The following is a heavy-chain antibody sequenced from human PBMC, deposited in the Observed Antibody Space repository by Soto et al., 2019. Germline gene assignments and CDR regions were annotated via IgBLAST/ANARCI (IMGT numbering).Heavy chain of an antibody. D-gene: IGHD2-2*01. V-gene: IGHV3-15*01. CDR2: IKSQGDGGTR. Sequence: PVGSLRFSCAASGFSFRNAWMSWVRQAPGKGLEWVGHIKSQGDGGTRDYAAPVKGRFTISRDDSKNTLFLQMNSLKNEETAVYFCTTDLQAYCDGTTCYAGHYYYDDMDVWGQGTTVTVSS. J-gene: IGHJ6*02. CDR1: GFSFRNAW. CDR3: TTDLQAYCDGTTCYAGHYYYDDMDV.